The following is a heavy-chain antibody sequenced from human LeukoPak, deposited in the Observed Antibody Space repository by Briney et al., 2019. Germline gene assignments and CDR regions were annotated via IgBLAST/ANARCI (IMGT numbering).Heavy chain of an antibody. D-gene: IGHD3-10*01. J-gene: IGHJ4*02. Sequence: SETLSLTCAVYGGSFSGYYWSWIRQPPGKGLEWIGEINHSGSTNYNPSLKSRVTISVDTSKNQFSLKLSSVTAADTAVYYCAFYGSGSQTRLTRGEFDYWGQGALVSVSS. CDR2: INHSGST. CDR1: GGSFSGYY. V-gene: IGHV4-34*01. CDR3: AFYGSGSQTRLTRGEFDY.